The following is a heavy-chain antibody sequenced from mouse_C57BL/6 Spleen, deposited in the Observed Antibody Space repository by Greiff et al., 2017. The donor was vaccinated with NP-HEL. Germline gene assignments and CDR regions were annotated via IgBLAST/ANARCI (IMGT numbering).Heavy chain of an antibody. V-gene: IGHV1-52*01. CDR1: GYTFTSYW. CDR2: IDPSDSET. CDR3: ARRVDYDYFDY. Sequence: QVQLKQPGAELVRPGSSVKLSCKASGYTFTSYWMHWVKQRPIQGLEWIGNIDPSDSETHYNQKFKDKATLTVDKSSSTAYMQLSSLTSEDSAVYDCARRVDYDYFDYWGQGTTLTVSS. D-gene: IGHD2-4*01. J-gene: IGHJ2*01.